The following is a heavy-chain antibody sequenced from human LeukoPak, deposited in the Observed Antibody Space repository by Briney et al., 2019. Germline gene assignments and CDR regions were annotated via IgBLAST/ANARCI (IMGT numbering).Heavy chain of an antibody. J-gene: IGHJ4*02. CDR1: GFTVSSNY. CDR2: IFSGGNT. V-gene: IGHV3-53*01. D-gene: IGHD5-24*01. Sequence: PGGSLRLSCAASGFTVSSNYMSWVRQAPGKGLEWVSAIFSGGNTYYADSVKGRFTISRDNSKNTLYLQMNSLRAEDTAVYYCARGAGYNYPYYFDYWGQGTLVTVSS. CDR3: ARGAGYNYPYYFDY.